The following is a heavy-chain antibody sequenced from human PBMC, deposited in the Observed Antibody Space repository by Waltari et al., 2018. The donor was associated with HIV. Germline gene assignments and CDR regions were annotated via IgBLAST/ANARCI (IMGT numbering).Heavy chain of an antibody. Sequence: QVQLQQWGAGLLKPSETLSLTCAVYGGSFSGYYWSWIRQPPGKGLEWIGEINHSGSTNYNPSVKGRVTRSVYTSKNQFSLKLSSVTAADTAVYYCARVYSSGWYRPFDPWGQGTLVTVSS. CDR3: ARVYSSGWYRPFDP. D-gene: IGHD6-19*01. V-gene: IGHV4-34*01. CDR1: GGSFSGYY. J-gene: IGHJ5*02. CDR2: INHSGST.